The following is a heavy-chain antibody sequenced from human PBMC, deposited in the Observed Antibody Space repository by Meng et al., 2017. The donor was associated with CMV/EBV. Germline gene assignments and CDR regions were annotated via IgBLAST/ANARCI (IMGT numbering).Heavy chain of an antibody. J-gene: IGHJ6*02. CDR1: GGSISSSSYY. Sequence: SETLSLTCTVSGGSISSSSYYWGWLRQPPGKGREWVGTIYYSGSPYYNPSLQSRVTISVDTSKNQFSLKLSFVAAADTAVYYCARVNPNYYFYGMDVWGQGTTVTVSS. V-gene: IGHV4-39*07. CDR2: IYYSGSP. CDR3: ARVNPNYYFYGMDV.